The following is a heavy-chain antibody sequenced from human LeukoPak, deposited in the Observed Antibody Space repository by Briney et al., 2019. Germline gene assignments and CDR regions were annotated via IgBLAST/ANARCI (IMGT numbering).Heavy chain of an antibody. D-gene: IGHD2-15*01. CDR1: GGSISSGGYY. CDR3: ARDWRYCSGGSCYFYGMDV. CDR2: IYYSGST. V-gene: IGHV4-31*03. J-gene: IGHJ6*02. Sequence: SQTLSLTCTVSGGSISSGGYYWSWIRQHPGKGLEWIGYIYYSGSTYCNPSLKSRVTISVDTSKNQFSLKLSSMTAADTAVYYCARDWRYCSGGSCYFYGMDVWGQGTTVTVSS.